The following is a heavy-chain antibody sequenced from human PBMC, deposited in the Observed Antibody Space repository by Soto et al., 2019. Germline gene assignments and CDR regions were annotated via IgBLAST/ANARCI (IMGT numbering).Heavy chain of an antibody. J-gene: IGHJ5*02. V-gene: IGHV3-23*01. D-gene: IGHD3-10*01. CDR1: GFTFSSYA. CDR2: ISGSGGST. CDR3: AKDPAFNYYGSWLLDP. Sequence: PGGSLRLSCAASGFTFSSYAMSWVRQAPGKGLEWVSAISGSGGSTYYADSVKGRFTISRDNSKNTLYLQMNSLRAEDTAVYYSAKDPAFNYYGSWLLDPWGQGTLVTVSS.